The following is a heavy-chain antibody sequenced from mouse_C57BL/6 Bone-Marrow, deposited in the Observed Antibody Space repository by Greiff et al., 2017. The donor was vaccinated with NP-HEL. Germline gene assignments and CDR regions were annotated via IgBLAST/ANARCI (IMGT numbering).Heavy chain of an antibody. V-gene: IGHV14-4*01. CDR1: GFNIKDDY. J-gene: IGHJ4*01. CDR2: IDPENGDT. Sequence: EVQVVESGAELVRPGASVKLSCTASGFNIKDDYMHWVKQRPEQGLEWIGWIDPENGDTEYASKFQGKATIKADTSSNTAYLPLSSLTSEDTAVYYCTSSPVDAMDYWGQGSSVTVSS. CDR3: TSSPVDAMDY.